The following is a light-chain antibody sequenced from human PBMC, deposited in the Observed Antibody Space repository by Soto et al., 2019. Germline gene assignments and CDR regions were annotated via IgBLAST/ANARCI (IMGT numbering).Light chain of an antibody. CDR1: QSVSSY. CDR2: GAS. CDR3: QQYYNWPPFT. J-gene: IGKJ3*01. V-gene: IGKV3-15*01. Sequence: EIVLSQSAATLSLSPGERATLSCRASQSVSSYLAWYQQKPGQAPRLLIYGASTRATGVPARFSGSGSGTAFTLTISSLQSEDFANYYCQQYYNWPPFTFGQGTKVDI.